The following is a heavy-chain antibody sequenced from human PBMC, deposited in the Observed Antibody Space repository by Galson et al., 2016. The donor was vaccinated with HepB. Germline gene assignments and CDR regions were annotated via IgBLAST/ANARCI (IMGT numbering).Heavy chain of an antibody. CDR1: GFVFSNFG. CDR2: ISTRRTT. Sequence: SLRLSCAASGFVFSNFGLSWVRQAPGKGLEWVASISTRRTTYYSDSVQGRFTISRDNSNNTLFLRMNALRAEDTAVYYCARAQDYYGSGKGDYGMDVWGQGTTVTVSS. V-gene: IGHV3-23*01. J-gene: IGHJ6*02. CDR3: ARAQDYYGSGKGDYGMDV. D-gene: IGHD3-10*01.